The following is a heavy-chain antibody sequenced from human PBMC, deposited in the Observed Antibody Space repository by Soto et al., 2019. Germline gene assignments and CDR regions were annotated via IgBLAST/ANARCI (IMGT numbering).Heavy chain of an antibody. D-gene: IGHD2-8*01. V-gene: IGHV1-18*01. CDR3: AREYCANGVCYLPDY. CDR1: GYTFTTYG. CDR2: ISTYNGNT. J-gene: IGHJ4*02. Sequence: QVQLVQSGAEVKKPGASVKVSCKASGYTFTTYGISWVRQAPGQGLEWMGWISTYNGNTYYTQKLQGRVTITTDTSTNTAYMELTSLKSDDTAVYYCAREYCANGVCYLPDYWGQGTLVTVSS.